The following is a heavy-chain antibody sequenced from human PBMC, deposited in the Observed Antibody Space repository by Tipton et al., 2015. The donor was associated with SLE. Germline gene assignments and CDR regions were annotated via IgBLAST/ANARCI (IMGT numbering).Heavy chain of an antibody. CDR3: ARDLALGSDWYDAFDI. V-gene: IGHV3-66*02. J-gene: IGHJ3*02. D-gene: IGHD6-19*01. Sequence: GSLRLSCAASGITVSSNYMSWVRQAPGKGLEWVSVIYSGGDTYYADSVKGRFTISRDNSKNTLYLQMNSLRAEDTAVYYCARDLALGSDWYDAFDIWGQGTMVTVSS. CDR2: IYSGGDT. CDR1: GITVSSNY.